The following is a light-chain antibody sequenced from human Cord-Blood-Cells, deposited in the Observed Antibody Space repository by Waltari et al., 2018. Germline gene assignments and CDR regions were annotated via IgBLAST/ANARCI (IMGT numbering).Light chain of an antibody. V-gene: IGLV7-46*01. J-gene: IGLJ3*02. Sequence: QAVVTQEPALTVSPAGTFTLTRCSSPGPFPSGHYPYWFQQKPGQAPRTLIYDTSNKHSWTPARFSGSLLGGKAALTLTGAQPEDEAEYYCLLSYSGAWVFGGGTKLTVL. CDR3: LLSYSGAWV. CDR2: DTS. CDR1: PGPFPSGHY.